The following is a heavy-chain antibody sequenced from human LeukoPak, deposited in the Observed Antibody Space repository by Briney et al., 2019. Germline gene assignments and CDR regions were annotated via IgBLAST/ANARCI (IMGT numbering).Heavy chain of an antibody. CDR2: IWYDGTKK. D-gene: IGHD4/OR15-4a*01. J-gene: IGHJ4*02. CDR1: GFTFSGYG. Sequence: PGGSLRLSCEASGFTFSGYGVHWVRQAPGKGPEWVAFIWYDGTKKYYVDSVKGRFTISRDNSKNTLYLQMNSLRVEDTAVYYCARDANYDYRDYWGQGTLVTVSS. CDR3: ARDANYDYRDY. V-gene: IGHV3-33*01.